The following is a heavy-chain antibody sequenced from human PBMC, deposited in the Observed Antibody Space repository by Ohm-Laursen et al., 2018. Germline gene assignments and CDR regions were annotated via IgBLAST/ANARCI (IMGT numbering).Heavy chain of an antibody. Sequence: SLRLSCAASGFTFSSYSMNWVRQAPGKGLEWVSSISSSSSYIYYADSVKGRFTISRDNAKNSLYLQMSALSAEDTAVYYCARDRTVYGVGNGLDALDVWGQGTMVTVSS. CDR1: GFTFSSYS. CDR3: ARDRTVYGVGNGLDALDV. J-gene: IGHJ3*01. D-gene: IGHD3-3*01. CDR2: ISSSSSYI. V-gene: IGHV3-21*01.